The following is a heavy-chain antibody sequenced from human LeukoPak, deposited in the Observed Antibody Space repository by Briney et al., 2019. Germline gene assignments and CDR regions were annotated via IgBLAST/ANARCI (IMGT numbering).Heavy chain of an antibody. Sequence: GGSLRLSCSASGFSFSDYDMNWIRQAPGKGLEWISYIRSDGSTIYDADSVRGRFTISRDNVKNSLYLQMTSLRAEDTAVYYCAREGRGYYGDFDFWGQGILVTVSS. J-gene: IGHJ4*02. V-gene: IGHV3-11*01. CDR3: AREGRGYYGDFDF. D-gene: IGHD3-22*01. CDR2: IRSDGSTI. CDR1: GFSFSDYD.